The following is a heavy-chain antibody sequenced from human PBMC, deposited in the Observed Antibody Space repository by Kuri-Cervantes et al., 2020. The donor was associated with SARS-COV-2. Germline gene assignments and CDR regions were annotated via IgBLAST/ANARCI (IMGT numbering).Heavy chain of an antibody. CDR3: ARDGSFSPLYYYYYYMDV. D-gene: IGHD2/OR15-2a*01. V-gene: IGHV4-39*07. CDR1: GGSIRSGSYY. Sequence: GSLRLSCTVSGGSIRSGSYYWGWIRQSPGKGLEWIGSIYCSGNTLYNPSLKSRLTISVDTSKKQFSLNLSSVTAADTAVYYCARDGSFSPLYYYYYYMDVWGKGTTVTVSS. J-gene: IGHJ6*03. CDR2: IYCSGNT.